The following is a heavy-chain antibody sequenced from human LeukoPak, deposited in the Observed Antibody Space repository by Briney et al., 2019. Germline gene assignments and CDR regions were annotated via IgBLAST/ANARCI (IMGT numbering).Heavy chain of an antibody. Sequence: GASLRLSCAASGFTFSSYAMSWVRQAPGKGLEWVSAISGSGGSTYYADSVRGRFTISRDNSKNPLYLQMNSLRAEDTAVYYCAKDGPQVEMATIMDYWGQGTLVTVSS. V-gene: IGHV3-23*01. D-gene: IGHD5-24*01. CDR3: AKDGPQVEMATIMDY. J-gene: IGHJ4*02. CDR2: ISGSGGST. CDR1: GFTFSSYA.